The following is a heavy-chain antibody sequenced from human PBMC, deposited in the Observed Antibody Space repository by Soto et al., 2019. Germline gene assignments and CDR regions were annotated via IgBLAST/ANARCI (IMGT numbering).Heavy chain of an antibody. Sequence: SGNVSCNLSVYTLTELSMHLVRQAPGKGLEWMGGFDPEDGETIYAQKFQGRVTMTEDTSTDTAYMELSNLRSEDTAVYYCATEISSGSYCEFDDWGQGTLVSVSS. V-gene: IGHV1-24*01. D-gene: IGHD1-26*01. J-gene: IGHJ4*02. CDR3: ATEISSGSYCEFDD. CDR1: VYTLTELS. CDR2: FDPEDGET.